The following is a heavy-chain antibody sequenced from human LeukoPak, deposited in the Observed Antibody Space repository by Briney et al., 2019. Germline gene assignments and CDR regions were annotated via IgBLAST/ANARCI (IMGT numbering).Heavy chain of an antibody. CDR1: GFPFSSYW. CDR3: SRSQFDY. CDR2: ISGDGTIK. V-gene: IGHV3-74*03. Sequence: PGGSLRLSCEPSGFPFSSYWMLWVRQAPGKGLVWVSRISGDGTIKTYVDFVRGRFTISRDNTKNILYLQMNSLKVEDTATYFCSRSQFDYWGQGVLVTVSS. J-gene: IGHJ4*02.